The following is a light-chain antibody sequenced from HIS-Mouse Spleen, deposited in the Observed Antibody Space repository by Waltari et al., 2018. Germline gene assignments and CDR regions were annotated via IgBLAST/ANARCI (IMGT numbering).Light chain of an antibody. CDR1: QGISNY. V-gene: IGKV1-27*01. Sequence: DIQMTQSPSSLSASVGDRVTINCRASQGISNYLAWYQQKPGKVPKLLIYAASTLQSGVPSRFSGSGSGTDFTLTISSLQPEDVATYYCQKYNSAPRLTFGGGTKVEIK. CDR3: QKYNSAPRLT. CDR2: AAS. J-gene: IGKJ4*01.